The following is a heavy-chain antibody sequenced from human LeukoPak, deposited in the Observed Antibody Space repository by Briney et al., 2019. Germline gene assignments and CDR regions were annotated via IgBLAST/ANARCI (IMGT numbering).Heavy chain of an antibody. J-gene: IGHJ4*02. CDR2: INPNSGGT. CDR1: AYTLAGYH. CDR3: ARAYCSSTSGYTAGY. V-gene: IGHV1-2*06. Sequence: ALVKVSCEATAYTLAGYHMHWVRPAPGKGRERMGRINPNSGGTNYAQKFQGRVTMTRDTSISTAYMELSRLRSDDTAVYYCARAYCSSTSGYTAGYWGQGTLVTVSS. D-gene: IGHD2-2*02.